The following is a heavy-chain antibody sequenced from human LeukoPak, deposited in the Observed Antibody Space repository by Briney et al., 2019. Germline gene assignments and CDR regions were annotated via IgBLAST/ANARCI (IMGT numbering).Heavy chain of an antibody. J-gene: IGHJ4*02. CDR1: GGTFSSYG. Sequence: ASVKVSCKASGGTFSSYGISWVRQAPGQGLEWMGGIIPISGIANYAQKFQGRVTITADESTRTAYMELSSLRSEDTAVYYCARARYCSGGSCDQAFDYWGQGNLVTVSP. CDR2: IIPISGIA. D-gene: IGHD2-15*01. V-gene: IGHV1-69*01. CDR3: ARARYCSGGSCDQAFDY.